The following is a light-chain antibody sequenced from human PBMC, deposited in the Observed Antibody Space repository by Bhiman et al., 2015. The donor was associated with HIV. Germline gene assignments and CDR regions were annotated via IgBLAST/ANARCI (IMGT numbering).Light chain of an antibody. Sequence: SVSESPGKTITISCTRSSGSIASNYVQWYQQRPGSSPTTVMYEDNQRPSGVPDRFSGSIDSSSNSASLTISGLKTEDEADYYCQSYDVNNVVFGGGTKLTVL. V-gene: IGLV6-57*01. CDR2: EDN. CDR1: SGSIASNY. CDR3: QSYDVNNVV. J-gene: IGLJ2*01.